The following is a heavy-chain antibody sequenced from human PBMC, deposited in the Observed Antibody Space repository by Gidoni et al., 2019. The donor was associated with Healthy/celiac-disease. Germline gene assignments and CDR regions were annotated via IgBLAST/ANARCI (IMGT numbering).Heavy chain of an antibody. Sequence: QVQLQQWGAGLLKPSETLSLTCAVYGGSVSGYYWSWIRQPPGKGLEWIGEINHSGTTNSHPSLKSRVTISVATSKNQFSLKLSSVTAADTAVYYCARGEYSYGYGLFDYWGQGTLVTVSS. CDR3: ARGEYSYGYGLFDY. D-gene: IGHD5-18*01. J-gene: IGHJ4*02. CDR1: GGSVSGYY. V-gene: IGHV4-34*01. CDR2: INHSGTT.